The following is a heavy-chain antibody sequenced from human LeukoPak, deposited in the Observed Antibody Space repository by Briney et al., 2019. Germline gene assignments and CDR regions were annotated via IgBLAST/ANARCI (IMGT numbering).Heavy chain of an antibody. J-gene: IGHJ2*01. CDR3: ARGGAKQFLVNWYFDL. D-gene: IGHD6-19*01. CDR1: GDSISGYY. V-gene: IGHV4-59*08. Sequence: SETLSLTCNVSGDSISGYYWGWIRQPPGKGLEWIGYIFYSGTTNYNPSLKSRITISVDTSKNQFSLKLSSVTAADTAVYYCARGGAKQFLVNWYFDLWGRGTLVTVSS. CDR2: IFYSGTT.